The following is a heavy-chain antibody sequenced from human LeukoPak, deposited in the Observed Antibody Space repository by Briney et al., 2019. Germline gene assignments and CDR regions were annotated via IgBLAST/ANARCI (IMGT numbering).Heavy chain of an antibody. CDR2: ISYDGSNK. CDR1: GFTFSSYA. Sequence: GRSLRLSCAASGFTFSSYAMHWVRQAPGKGLEWVAVISYDGSNKYYADSVKGRFTISRDNSKNTLYLQMNSLRAEDTAVYYCARGLREIAVAVLVYGCQGTLVTVSS. D-gene: IGHD6-19*01. J-gene: IGHJ4*02. CDR3: ARGLREIAVAVLVY. V-gene: IGHV3-30-3*01.